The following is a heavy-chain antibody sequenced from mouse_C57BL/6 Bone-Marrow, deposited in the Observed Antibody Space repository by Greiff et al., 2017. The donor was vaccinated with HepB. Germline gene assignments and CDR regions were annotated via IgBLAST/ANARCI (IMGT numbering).Heavy chain of an antibody. Sequence: QVHVKQSGAELARPGASVKLSCKASGYTFTSYGISWVKQRTGQGLEWIGEIYPRSGNTYYNEKFKGKATLTADKSSSTAYMELRSLTSEDSAVYFCARRGLKVYFDYWGQGTTLTVSS. D-gene: IGHD1-3*01. CDR3: ARRGLKVYFDY. V-gene: IGHV1-81*01. CDR1: GYTFTSYG. J-gene: IGHJ2*01. CDR2: IYPRSGNT.